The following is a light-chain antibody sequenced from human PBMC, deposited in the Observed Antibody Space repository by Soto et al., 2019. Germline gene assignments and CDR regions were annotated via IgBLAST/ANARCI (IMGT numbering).Light chain of an antibody. Sequence: QSALTQPPSASGSPGQSVAISCTGTSSDVGGYNYVSWYQQHPGKAPKLMIYEVNKRPSVVPDRFSGSKSGNTSSLTVSGLQAEDEADYYCSSYAGSSNVFGTGTKLTGL. J-gene: IGLJ1*01. CDR2: EVN. CDR1: SSDVGGYNY. CDR3: SSYAGSSNV. V-gene: IGLV2-8*01.